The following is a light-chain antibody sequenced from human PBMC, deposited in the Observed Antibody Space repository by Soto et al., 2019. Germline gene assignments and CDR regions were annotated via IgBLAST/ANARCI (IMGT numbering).Light chain of an antibody. CDR2: GAS. CDR1: QSVSSSY. Sequence: EIVLTQSPGTLSLSPGERATLSCRASQSVSSSYLAWYQQKPGQAPRLLIYGASSRATVIPDRFSGSGSGTDLTLTISSLEPEDFAVYYCQQYGSSPGMYTFGQGTKLEIK. CDR3: QQYGSSPGMYT. J-gene: IGKJ2*01. V-gene: IGKV3-20*01.